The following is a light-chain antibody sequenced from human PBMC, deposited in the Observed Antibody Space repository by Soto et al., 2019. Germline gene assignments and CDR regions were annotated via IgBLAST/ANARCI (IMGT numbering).Light chain of an antibody. CDR2: DAS. V-gene: IGKV1-5*01. J-gene: IGKJ3*01. CDR1: QYISTW. CDR3: QHHDDH. Sequence: DTQMTQSPSTVSASEGDRVTITCRASQYISTWLAWYQQKPGKAPKLLIHDASSLESGVPSRFSGSGSGTAFTLTISSLQPDDFATYYCQHHDDHFGPGTKVDIK.